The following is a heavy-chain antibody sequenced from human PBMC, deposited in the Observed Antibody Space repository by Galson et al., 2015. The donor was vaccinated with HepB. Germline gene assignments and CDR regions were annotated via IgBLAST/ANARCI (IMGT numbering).Heavy chain of an antibody. CDR1: GYSFTSYW. CDR2: IDPSDSYT. D-gene: IGHD6-19*01. CDR3: ARHWYSSGWSGDHYDY. V-gene: IGHV5-10-1*01. Sequence: QSGAEVKKPGESLRISCKGSGYSFTSYWISWVRQMPGKGLEWMGRIDPSDSYTNYSPSFQGHVTISADKSISTAYLQWSSLKASDTAMYYCARHWYSSGWSGDHYDYWGQGTLVTVSS. J-gene: IGHJ4*02.